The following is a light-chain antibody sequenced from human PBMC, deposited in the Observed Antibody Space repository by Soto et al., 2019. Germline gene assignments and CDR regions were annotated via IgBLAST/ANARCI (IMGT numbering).Light chain of an antibody. Sequence: DIVMTQSPDSLAVSLGERATINCKSSQSVLYSSNNKNYLAWYQQKPGQPPKLLIYWASTRESGVPDRYSGSGSGTDFTLTISSLQAEDVAFYYCQQYYSTPYTFGQGTQLEIK. CDR1: QSVLYSSNNKNY. CDR2: WAS. V-gene: IGKV4-1*01. CDR3: QQYYSTPYT. J-gene: IGKJ2*01.